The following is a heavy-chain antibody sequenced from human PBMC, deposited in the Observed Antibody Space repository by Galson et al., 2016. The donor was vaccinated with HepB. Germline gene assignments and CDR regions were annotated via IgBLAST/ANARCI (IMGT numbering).Heavy chain of an antibody. J-gene: IGHJ6*03. Sequence: SLRLSCAASGFVFTNFVMSWVRKAPGKGLEWVSNISGDGGSRYYADSVKGRFTISRDISKNTLYLQMNRLRAEDTAVYYCARDLVVTRNYYYYHYMDVWGKGTTVTVSS. CDR3: ARDLVVTRNYYYYHYMDV. D-gene: IGHD3-22*01. CDR1: GFVFTNFV. CDR2: ISGDGGSR. V-gene: IGHV3-23*01.